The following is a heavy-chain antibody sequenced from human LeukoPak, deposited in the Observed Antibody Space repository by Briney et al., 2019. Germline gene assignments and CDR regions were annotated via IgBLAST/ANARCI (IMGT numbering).Heavy chain of an antibody. Sequence: PGGSLRLSCAASGFTVSSNYMSWVRQAPGKGLEWVSVICSGGSTYYADSVKGRFTISRDNSKNTLYLQMNSLRAEDTAVYYCAKARSSSWTNYYYYYYMDVWGKGTTVTVSS. CDR1: GFTVSSNY. CDR2: ICSGGST. D-gene: IGHD6-13*01. CDR3: AKARSSSWTNYYYYYYMDV. J-gene: IGHJ6*03. V-gene: IGHV3-53*01.